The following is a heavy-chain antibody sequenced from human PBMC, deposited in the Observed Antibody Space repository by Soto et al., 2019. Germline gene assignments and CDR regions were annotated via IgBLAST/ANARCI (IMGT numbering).Heavy chain of an antibody. CDR3: ARGDNWNCLTYYYYGMDV. Sequence: PSETLSLTCPVSGGSISSYYWSWIRPPPGKGLEWIGYIYYSGSTNYNPSLKSRVTISVDTSKNQFSLKLSSVTAADTAVYYCARGDNWNCLTYYYYGMDVWGQGTTVTVSS. J-gene: IGHJ6*02. V-gene: IGHV4-59*01. D-gene: IGHD1-7*01. CDR2: IYYSGST. CDR1: GGSISSYY.